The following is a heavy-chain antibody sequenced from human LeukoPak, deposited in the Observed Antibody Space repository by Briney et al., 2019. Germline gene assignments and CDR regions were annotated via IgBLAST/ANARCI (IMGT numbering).Heavy chain of an antibody. CDR3: ARASGSYCSSTSCNDAFDI. J-gene: IGHJ3*02. CDR1: GYTFSSYG. V-gene: IGHV1-18*01. Sequence: SVKVSCKASGYTFSSYGITWVRQAPGQGLEWMGWISAYNGNTNYAQNLQGRVTMTTDTSTSTAYLELKSLSSDDTAVYYCARASGSYCSSTSCNDAFDIWGQGTMVTVSS. CDR2: ISAYNGNT. D-gene: IGHD2-2*01.